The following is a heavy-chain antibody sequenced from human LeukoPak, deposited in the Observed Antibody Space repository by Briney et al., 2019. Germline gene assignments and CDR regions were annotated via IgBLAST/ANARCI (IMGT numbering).Heavy chain of an antibody. V-gene: IGHV6-1*01. Sequence: SQTLSLTCAISGDSESNKDAAWNWIRESPSRGLEWLGRTFYRSKWYNDYAVSVKGRIIVSADTSKNQFSLHLNSVTPDDTAVYYCGRTVGYFDYWGQGILVTVSS. CDR2: TFYRSKWYN. CDR3: GRTVGYFDY. D-gene: IGHD2-15*01. J-gene: IGHJ4*02. CDR1: GDSESNKDAA.